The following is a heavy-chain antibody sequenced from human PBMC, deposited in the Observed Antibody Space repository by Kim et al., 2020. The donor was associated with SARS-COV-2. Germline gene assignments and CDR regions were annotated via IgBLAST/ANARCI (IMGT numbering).Heavy chain of an antibody. Sequence: GGSLRLSCAASGFTFSSYSMNWVRQAPGKGLEWVSSISSSSSYIYYADSVKGRFTISRDNAKNSLYLQMNSLRAEDTAVYYCAREVIGSGSYYNASNGYGMDVWGQGTTVTVSS. CDR1: GFTFSSYS. D-gene: IGHD3-10*01. V-gene: IGHV3-21*01. J-gene: IGHJ6*02. CDR2: ISSSSSYI. CDR3: AREVIGSGSYYNASNGYGMDV.